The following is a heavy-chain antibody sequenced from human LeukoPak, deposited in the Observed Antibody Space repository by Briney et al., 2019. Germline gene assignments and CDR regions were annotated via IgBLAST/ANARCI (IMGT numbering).Heavy chain of an antibody. CDR2: IYYSGST. CDR1: GGSINSYY. V-gene: IGHV4-59*08. CDR3: ARSWRYCSGGSCLGWFDP. J-gene: IGHJ5*02. D-gene: IGHD2-15*01. Sequence: SETLSLTCTVSGGSINSYYWSWIRQAPGKGLEWIGYIYYSGSTNYNPSLKSRVTISVDTSKNQFSLKLSSVTAADTAVYYCARSWRYCSGGSCLGWFDPWGQGTLVTVSS.